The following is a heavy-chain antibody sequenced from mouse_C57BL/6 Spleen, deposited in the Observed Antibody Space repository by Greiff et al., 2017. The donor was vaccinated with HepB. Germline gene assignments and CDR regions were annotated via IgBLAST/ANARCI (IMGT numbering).Heavy chain of an antibody. CDR3: ATTTVVSYWYFDV. CDR1: GFTFSSYA. CDR2: ISDGGSYT. V-gene: IGHV5-4*01. J-gene: IGHJ1*03. D-gene: IGHD1-1*01. Sequence: EVQVVESGGGLVKPGGSLKLSCAASGFTFSSYAMSWVRQTPEKRLEWVATISDGGSYTYYPDNVKGRFTISRDNAKNNLYLQMSHLKSEDTAMYYCATTTVVSYWYFDVWGTGTTVTVSS.